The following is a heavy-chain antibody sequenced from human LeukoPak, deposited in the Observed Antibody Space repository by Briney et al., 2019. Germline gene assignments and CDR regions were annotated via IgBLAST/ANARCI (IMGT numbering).Heavy chain of an antibody. V-gene: IGHV3-21*01. D-gene: IGHD3-10*01. J-gene: IGHJ6*02. CDR1: GFTFSSYS. CDR3: ARDRDVTYYYYGMDV. CDR2: ISSSSYI. Sequence: GGSLRLSCAASGFTFSSYSMNWVRQAPGKGLEWVSSISSSSYIYYADSVKGRFTISRDNAKNSLYLQMNSLRAEDTAVYYCARDRDVTYYYYGMDVWGQGTTVTVSS.